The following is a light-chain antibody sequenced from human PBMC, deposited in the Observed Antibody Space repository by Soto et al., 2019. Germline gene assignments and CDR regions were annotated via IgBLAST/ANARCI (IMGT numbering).Light chain of an antibody. CDR3: MQGSYWPRT. CDR2: EVS. Sequence: VMTQSPLSLPVTLGQPASISCRSSQSLLYTDGNTYLSWFQQRPGQSPRRLIYEVSNRDAGVSNRFSSSGSGTDFTLKISRVEAEDVGVYYCMQGSYWPRTFGQGTKVEIK. V-gene: IGKV2-30*01. J-gene: IGKJ1*01. CDR1: QSLLYTDGNTY.